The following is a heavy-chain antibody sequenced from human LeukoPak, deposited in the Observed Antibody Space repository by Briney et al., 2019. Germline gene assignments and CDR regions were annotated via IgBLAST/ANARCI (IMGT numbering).Heavy chain of an antibody. Sequence: SETLSLTCTVSGGSISSYYWSWIRQPPGKGLEWIGYIYYSGSTNYNPSLKSRVTISVDTSKNQFSLKLSSVTAADTAVYYCARGRGYGGNSPFGYWGQGTLVTVSS. D-gene: IGHD4-23*01. J-gene: IGHJ4*02. V-gene: IGHV4-59*12. CDR3: ARGRGYGGNSPFGY. CDR2: IYYSGST. CDR1: GGSISSYY.